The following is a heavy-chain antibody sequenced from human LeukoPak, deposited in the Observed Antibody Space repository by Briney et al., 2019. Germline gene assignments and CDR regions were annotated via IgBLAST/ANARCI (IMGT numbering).Heavy chain of an antibody. D-gene: IGHD5-12*01. J-gene: IGHJ6*04. CDR3: ARSKNIVATRVMYYYYYYGMDV. CDR1: GGTFSSYA. Sequence: GASVKVSCKASGGTFSSYAISWVRQAPGQGLERMGGIIPIFGTANYAQKFQGRVTITSDESTSTSYMELSSLRSEDTAVYYCARSKNIVATRVMYYYYYYGMDVWGKGTAVTVSS. V-gene: IGHV1-69*01. CDR2: IIPIFGTA.